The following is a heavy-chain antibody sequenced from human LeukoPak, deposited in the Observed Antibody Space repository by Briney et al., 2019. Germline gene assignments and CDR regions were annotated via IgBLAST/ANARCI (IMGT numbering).Heavy chain of an antibody. Sequence: SETLSLTCAVYGGSFSGYYWSWIRQPPGKGLEWIGEINHSGSTNYNPSLKSRVTISVDTSKNQFSLKLSSVTAADTAVYYCARGEYHDFWSGSLPDYWGQGTLVTVSS. CDR2: INHSGST. CDR3: ARGEYHDFWSGSLPDY. V-gene: IGHV4-34*01. D-gene: IGHD3-3*01. CDR1: GGSFSGYY. J-gene: IGHJ4*02.